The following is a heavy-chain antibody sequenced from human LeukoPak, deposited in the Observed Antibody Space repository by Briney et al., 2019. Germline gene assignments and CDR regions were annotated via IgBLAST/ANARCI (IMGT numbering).Heavy chain of an antibody. J-gene: IGHJ6*03. CDR1: GGTFTGYY. Sequence: ASVKVSCKASGGTFTGYYMHWVRQAPGQGLEWMGWINPNSGGTNYAQKFQGRVTMTRDTSISTAYMELSRLRSDDTAVYYCARVRPDFWSGYHNHYYYYMDVWGKGTTVTVSS. CDR3: ARVRPDFWSGYHNHYYYYMDV. CDR2: INPNSGGT. D-gene: IGHD3-3*01. V-gene: IGHV1-2*02.